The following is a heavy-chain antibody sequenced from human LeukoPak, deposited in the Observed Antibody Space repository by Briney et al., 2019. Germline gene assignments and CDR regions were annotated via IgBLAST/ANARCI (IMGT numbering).Heavy chain of an antibody. CDR3: ANTRGYGYYFNY. V-gene: IGHV3-30*04. CDR2: ISYDGSNK. J-gene: IGHJ4*02. D-gene: IGHD2-15*01. Sequence: GGSLRLSCAASGFIFSSYAIHWVRQAPGKGLEWVAVISYDGSNKYYADSVKGRFTISRDNSKNTLYLQVNSLRAEDTAVYYCANTRGYGYYFNYWGQGTLVTVSS. CDR1: GFIFSSYA.